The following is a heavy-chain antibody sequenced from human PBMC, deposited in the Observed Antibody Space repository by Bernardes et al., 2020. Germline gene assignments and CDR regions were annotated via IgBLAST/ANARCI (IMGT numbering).Heavy chain of an antibody. CDR2: INHSGST. Sequence: SETLSLTCAVYGGSFSGYYWSWIRQPPGKGLEWIGEINHSGSTNYNPSLKSRVTISVDTSKNQFSLKLSSVTAADTAVYYCARVAGSSGYYSAIGDYWGQGTLVTVSS. CDR1: GGSFSGYY. D-gene: IGHD3-22*01. V-gene: IGHV4-34*01. J-gene: IGHJ4*02. CDR3: ARVAGSSGYYSAIGDY.